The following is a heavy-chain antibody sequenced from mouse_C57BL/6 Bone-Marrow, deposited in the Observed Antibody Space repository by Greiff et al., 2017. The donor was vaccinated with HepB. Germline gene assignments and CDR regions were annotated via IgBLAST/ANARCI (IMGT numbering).Heavy chain of an antibody. J-gene: IGHJ2*01. CDR2: IHPNSGST. V-gene: IGHV1-64*01. CDR1: GYTFTSYW. D-gene: IGHD1-1*02. CDR3: ARRREYGYLDY. Sequence: QVQLQQPGAELVKPGASVKLSCKASGYTFTSYWMHWVKQRPGQGLEWIGMIHPNSGSTNYNEKFKSKATLTVDKSSSTAYMQLNSLTSEESAVYYCARRREYGYLDYWGQGTTLTVSS.